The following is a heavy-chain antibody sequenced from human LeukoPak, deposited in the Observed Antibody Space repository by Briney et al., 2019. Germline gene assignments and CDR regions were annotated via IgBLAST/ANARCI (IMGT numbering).Heavy chain of an antibody. V-gene: IGHV3-23*01. CDR3: ARDGRHYVGHLDY. J-gene: IGHJ4*02. CDR1: GFTFSSYY. CDR2: ISSSGGSA. D-gene: IGHD3-10*02. Sequence: PGGSLRLSCAASGFTFSSYYMSWVRQAPGKGLEWVSGISSSGGSAYYADSVKGRFTISRDNSKNTLYLQMNSLRVEDTAVYYCARDGRHYVGHLDYWGQGTLVAVSS.